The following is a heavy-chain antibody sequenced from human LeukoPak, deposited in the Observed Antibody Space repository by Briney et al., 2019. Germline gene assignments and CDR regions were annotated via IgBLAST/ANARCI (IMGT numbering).Heavy chain of an antibody. CDR2: IGAYNGKT. CDR1: GYTFPNYG. J-gene: IGHJ4*02. V-gene: IGHV1-18*01. D-gene: IGHD4-17*01. Sequence: ASAKVSCKASGYTFPNYGISWVRQAPGQGLEWMGWIGAYNGKTNYAQKLQGRVTMTTDTSTSTAYMELRSLRSDDTAVYYCARTPVDFNTVTPTDVRYWGQGTLVTVSS. CDR3: ARTPVDFNTVTPTDVRY.